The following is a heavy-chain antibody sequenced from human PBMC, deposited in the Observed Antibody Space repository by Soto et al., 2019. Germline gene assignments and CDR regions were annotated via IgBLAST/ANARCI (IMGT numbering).Heavy chain of an antibody. CDR1: GFTFSSYG. CDR2: IWYDGSNK. CDR3: ARDDHLLWFGELSYDYYGMDV. Sequence: GGSLRLSCAASGFTFSSYGMHWVRQAPGKGLEWVAVIWYDGSNKYYADSVKGRFTISRDNSKNTLYLQMNSLRAEDTAVYYCARDDHLLWFGELSYDYYGMDVWGQGTTVTVSS. D-gene: IGHD3-10*01. V-gene: IGHV3-33*01. J-gene: IGHJ6*02.